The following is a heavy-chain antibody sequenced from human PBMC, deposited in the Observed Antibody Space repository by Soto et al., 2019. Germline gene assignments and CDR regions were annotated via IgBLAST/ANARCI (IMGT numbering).Heavy chain of an antibody. J-gene: IGHJ6*03. V-gene: IGHV4-59*08. D-gene: IGHD6-13*01. CDR3: ARRRIAAVGYYYYYMDV. CDR2: IYYSGST. CDR1: GGSISSYY. Sequence: SETLSLTCTVSGGSISSYYWSWIRQPPGKGLEWIGYIYYSGSTNYNPSLKSRVTISVDTSKNLFSLKLSSVTAADTAVYYCARRRIAAVGYYYYYMDVWGKGTTVTVSS.